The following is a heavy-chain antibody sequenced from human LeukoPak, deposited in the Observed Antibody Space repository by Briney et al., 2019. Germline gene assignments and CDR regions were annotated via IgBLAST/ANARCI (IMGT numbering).Heavy chain of an antibody. CDR2: INPNSGGT. J-gene: IGHJ3*02. D-gene: IGHD1-1*01. V-gene: IGHV1-2*02. CDR3: ARYDLARDAFDI. Sequence: ASVKVSCKASGYTFTGYYMHWVRQAPGQGREWMGWINPNSGGTNYAQKFQGRVTMTRDTSISTAYMELSRLRSDVTAVYYCARYDLARDAFDIWGQGTMVTVSS. CDR1: GYTFTGYY.